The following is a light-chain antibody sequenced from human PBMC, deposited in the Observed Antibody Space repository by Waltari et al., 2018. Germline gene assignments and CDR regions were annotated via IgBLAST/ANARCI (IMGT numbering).Light chain of an antibody. CDR3: QQTYTAPYN. CDR1: QTIRNY. V-gene: IGKV1-39*01. Sequence: DIQMTQSPSSLSASVGDRVTITCRASQTIRNYLSWYQQRPGEAPKILINAASTLQSGVPSRFSGSGSGTDFALTISSLQPEDFATYYCQQTYTAPYNFAQGTKLEIK. J-gene: IGKJ2*01. CDR2: AAS.